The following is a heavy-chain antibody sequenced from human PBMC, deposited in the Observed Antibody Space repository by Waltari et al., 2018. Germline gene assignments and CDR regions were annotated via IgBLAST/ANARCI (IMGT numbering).Heavy chain of an antibody. V-gene: IGHV3-23*01. CDR2: ISGDGSTT. J-gene: IGHJ4*02. CDR3: VKGSASYSRDFDC. CDR1: GFTFSNGS. D-gene: IGHD1-26*01. Sequence: EVQLLESGGDLLQPGGSLGLSCASSGFTFSNGSMSCVGQAPGKGLDWVSCISGDGSTTYYADSVKGRFTISRDNSKDTLYLQMNSMRAEDTAVYYCVKGSASYSRDFDCWGQGALVTVSS.